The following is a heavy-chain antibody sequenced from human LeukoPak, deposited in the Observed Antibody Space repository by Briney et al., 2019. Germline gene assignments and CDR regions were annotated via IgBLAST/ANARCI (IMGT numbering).Heavy chain of an antibody. CDR1: GFTFDDYA. J-gene: IGHJ5*02. V-gene: IGHV3-9*01. D-gene: IGHD2-2*01. CDR3: AKGASSTSVVDWFDP. Sequence: GRSLRLSCAASGFTFDDYAMHWVRQAPGKGLEWVSGISWNSGSIGYADSVKGRFTISRDNAKNSLYLQMNSLRAEDTALYYCAKGASSTSVVDWFDPWGQGTLVTVS. CDR2: ISWNSGSI.